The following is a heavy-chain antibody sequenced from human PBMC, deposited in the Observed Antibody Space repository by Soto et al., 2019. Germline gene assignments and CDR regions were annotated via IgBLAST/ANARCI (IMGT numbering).Heavy chain of an antibody. CDR3: ARDARGDYVWGTDYYGMDV. Sequence: QVQLVQSGAEVKKPGSSVKVSCTASGGTFSSYAISWVRQAPGQGLEWMGGIIPIFGTANYAQKFQGRVTITADESTSTAYMELSSLRSEDTAVYYCARDARGDYVWGTDYYGMDVWGQGTTVTVSS. CDR1: GGTFSSYA. D-gene: IGHD3-16*01. J-gene: IGHJ6*02. CDR2: IIPIFGTA. V-gene: IGHV1-69*01.